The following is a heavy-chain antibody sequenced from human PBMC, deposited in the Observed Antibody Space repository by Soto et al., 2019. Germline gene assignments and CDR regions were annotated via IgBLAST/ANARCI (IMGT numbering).Heavy chain of an antibody. CDR1: GFSLSTSGLG. CDR3: AHRPSGWYFFDY. Sequence: KESGPTLVRPTQTLTLTCTFSGFSLSTSGLGVGWIRQPPGKALEWLALIYWNDDKRYSPSLKARLTITKDTSKNQVVLTMTTMDPVDTATYYCAHRPSGWYFFDYWGQGTLVTVSS. CDR2: IYWNDDK. D-gene: IGHD6-19*01. J-gene: IGHJ4*02. V-gene: IGHV2-5*01.